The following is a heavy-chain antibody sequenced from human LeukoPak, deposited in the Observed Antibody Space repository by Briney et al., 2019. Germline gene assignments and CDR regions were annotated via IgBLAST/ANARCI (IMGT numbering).Heavy chain of an antibody. CDR1: GFSFRTCG. V-gene: IGHV3-30*02. Sequence: GGSLRLSCAASGFSFRTCGMLGVRQAPGKGLEGVAFIGYGESHKFYADSVKGRFTISRDNSKNTLYLQMNSLRSEDTAGYYCAKVPDWGQGTLVTVSS. CDR3: AKVPD. J-gene: IGHJ4*02. CDR2: IGYGESHK.